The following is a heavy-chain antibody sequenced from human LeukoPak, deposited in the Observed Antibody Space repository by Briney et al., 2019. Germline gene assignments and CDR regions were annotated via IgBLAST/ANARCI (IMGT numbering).Heavy chain of an antibody. V-gene: IGHV4-34*01. D-gene: IGHD3-3*01. J-gene: IGHJ4*02. CDR1: GGSFSGYY. CDR2: INHSGST. Sequence: SETLSLTCAVYGGSFSGYYWSWIRQPPGKELEWIGEINHSGSTNYNPSLKSRVTISVDTSKNRFSLKLSSVTAADTAVYYCARACYDFWSGYFDYWGQGTLVTVSS. CDR3: ARACYDFWSGYFDY.